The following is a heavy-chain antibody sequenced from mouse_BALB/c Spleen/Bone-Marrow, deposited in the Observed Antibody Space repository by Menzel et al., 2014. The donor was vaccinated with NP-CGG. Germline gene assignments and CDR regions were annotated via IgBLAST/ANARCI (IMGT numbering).Heavy chain of an antibody. CDR1: GYTFTNYY. V-gene: IGHV1S81*02. D-gene: IGHD2-4*01. Sequence: QVQLKHSGAELVKPGASVKLSCKASGYTFTNYYIYWVKQRPGQGLEWIGEINPSNGGTNFNEKFKSKATLTVDKSSSTAKMQRSSLTSEDSAVYYCTRVDFRYDYVMDYWGQGTSVTVSS. CDR3: TRVDFRYDYVMDY. CDR2: INPSNGGT. J-gene: IGHJ4*01.